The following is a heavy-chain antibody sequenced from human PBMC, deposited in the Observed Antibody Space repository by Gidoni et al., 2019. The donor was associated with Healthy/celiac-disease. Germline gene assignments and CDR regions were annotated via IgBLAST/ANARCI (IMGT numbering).Heavy chain of an antibody. D-gene: IGHD3-3*01. CDR1: GFTFSSYG. CDR2: IWYEGSNK. CDR3: ARAYYDFWSGYYNGFGY. J-gene: IGHJ4*02. Sequence: QVQLVESGGGVVQPGRSLRLSCAASGFTFSSYGMHWVRQAPGKGLEWVAVIWYEGSNKYYADSVKGRFTISRDNSKNTLYLQMNSLRAEDTAVYYCARAYYDFWSGYYNGFGYWGQGTLVTVSS. V-gene: IGHV3-33*01.